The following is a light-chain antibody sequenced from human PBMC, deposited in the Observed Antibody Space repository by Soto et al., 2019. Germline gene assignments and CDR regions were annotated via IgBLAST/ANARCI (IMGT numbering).Light chain of an antibody. CDR3: QQYDSFSVT. CDR1: QSISNW. V-gene: IGKV1-5*01. Sequence: DIQMTQSPSTLPASVGDRVTITFRASQSISNWLAWYQQKPGTAPKLLIYDVSALKRGVPPRFSGSGSGTEFTLAISSLQPEDFATYYCQQYDSFSVTFGQGTKVDIK. J-gene: IGKJ1*01. CDR2: DVS.